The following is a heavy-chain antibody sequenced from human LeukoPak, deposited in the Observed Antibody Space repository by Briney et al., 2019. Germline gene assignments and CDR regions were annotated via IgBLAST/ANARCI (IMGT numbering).Heavy chain of an antibody. V-gene: IGHV1-8*01. J-gene: IGHJ4*02. D-gene: IGHD3-3*01. CDR3: ARGGIKSVSRSHLGY. CDR2: MNPNSGNT. Sequence: ASVKVSCKASGYTFTSYDINWVRQATGQGLGWMGWMNPNSGNTGYAQKFQGRVTMTRNTSISTAYMELSSLRSEDTAVYYCARGGIKSVSRSHLGYWGQGTLVAVSS. CDR1: GYTFTSYD.